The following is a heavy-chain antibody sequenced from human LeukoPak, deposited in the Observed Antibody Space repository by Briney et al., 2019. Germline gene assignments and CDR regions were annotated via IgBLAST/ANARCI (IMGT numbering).Heavy chain of an antibody. J-gene: IGHJ1*01. CDR1: GGTFSSYA. V-gene: IGHV1-69*04. Sequence: SVKVSCKASGGTFSSYAISWVRQAPGQGLEWMGRIIPILGIANYAQKFQGRVTITADKSTSTAYMELSCLRSEDTAVYYCARGRIAAAGTGEYFQHWGQGTLVTVSS. CDR3: ARGRIAAAGTGEYFQH. CDR2: IIPILGIA. D-gene: IGHD6-13*01.